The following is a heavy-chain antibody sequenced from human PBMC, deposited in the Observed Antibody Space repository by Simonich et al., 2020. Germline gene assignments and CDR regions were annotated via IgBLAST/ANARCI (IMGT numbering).Heavy chain of an antibody. J-gene: IGHJ2*01. CDR2: INHSGST. CDR3: AREFRDYWYFDL. CDR1: GGSFSGYY. Sequence: QVQLQQWGAGLLKPSETLSLTCAVYGGSFSGYYWSWIRQPPGKGLEWIGEINHSGSTNYNPSLKSRVTISVDTSKNQFSLKLSSVTAADTALYYCAREFRDYWYFDLWGRGTLVTVSS. V-gene: IGHV4-34*01. D-gene: IGHD2-21*01.